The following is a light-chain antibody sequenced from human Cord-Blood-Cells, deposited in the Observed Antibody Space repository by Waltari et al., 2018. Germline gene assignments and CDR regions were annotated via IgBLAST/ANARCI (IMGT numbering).Light chain of an antibody. Sequence: DIQMTQSPSSLSASVGDRVTITCRASQSISSDLNWYQQKPGKAPKLLSYAASSLQSGVPSRFSGSGSGTDFALTISSLQPEDFATYYCRQSYSTPITFGQGTRLEIK. CDR2: AAS. V-gene: IGKV1-39*01. J-gene: IGKJ5*01. CDR1: QSISSD. CDR3: RQSYSTPIT.